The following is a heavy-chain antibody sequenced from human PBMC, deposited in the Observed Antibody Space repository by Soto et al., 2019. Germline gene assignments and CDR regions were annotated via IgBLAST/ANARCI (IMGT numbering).Heavy chain of an antibody. CDR3: ARGAMLGGYSYGYT. CDR2: INHSGST. Sequence: QVQLRQWGAGLLKPSETLSLTCAVYGGSFSGYYWSWIRQPPGKGLEWIGEINHSGSTNYNPSLKSRVTISVDTSKNQFSLKLSSVTAADTAVYYCARGAMLGGYSYGYTWGQGTLVTVSS. D-gene: IGHD5-18*01. V-gene: IGHV4-34*01. CDR1: GGSFSGYY. J-gene: IGHJ5*02.